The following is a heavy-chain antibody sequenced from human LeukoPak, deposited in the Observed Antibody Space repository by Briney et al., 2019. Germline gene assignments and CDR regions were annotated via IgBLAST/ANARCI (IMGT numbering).Heavy chain of an antibody. J-gene: IGHJ4*02. CDR1: GYSISSGYY. Sequence: PSETLSLTCTVSGYSISSGYYWGWIRQPPGKGLEWIGSIYHSGSTYYNPSLKSRVTISVDTSKNQFSLKLSSVTAADTAVYYCARNWYFDYWGQGTLVTVSS. D-gene: IGHD1-1*01. V-gene: IGHV4-38-2*02. CDR2: IYHSGST. CDR3: ARNWYFDY.